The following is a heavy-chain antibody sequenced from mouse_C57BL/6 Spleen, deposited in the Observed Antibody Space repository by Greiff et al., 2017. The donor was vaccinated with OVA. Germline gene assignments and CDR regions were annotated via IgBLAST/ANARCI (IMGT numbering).Heavy chain of an antibody. CDR2: INPSNGGT. Sequence: QVQLQQPGTDLVQPGDSVKLSCKASGYTFTSYWMHWVKQRPGQGLEWLGNINPSNGGTNYNEKFKSKATLTVDKSSSTAYMQLSSLTSEDSAVYYCARYDDGYLFDYWGQGTTLTVSS. D-gene: IGHD2-3*01. V-gene: IGHV1-53*01. J-gene: IGHJ2*01. CDR1: GYTFTSYW. CDR3: ARYDDGYLFDY.